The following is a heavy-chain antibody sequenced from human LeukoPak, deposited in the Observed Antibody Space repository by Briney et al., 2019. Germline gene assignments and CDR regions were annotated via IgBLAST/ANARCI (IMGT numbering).Heavy chain of an antibody. CDR1: GFTFSGHW. CDR3: TRSGYSNGYDY. V-gene: IGHV3-74*03. Sequence: GESLKISCVASGFTFSGHWMHWVRQVPGKGLMAVSRITPDGNAAAYADSVKGRFTISRDNAKNTLYLEMNSLTAEDTALYHCTRSGYSNGYDYWGQGTLVTVSS. J-gene: IGHJ4*02. CDR2: ITPDGNAA. D-gene: IGHD2-15*01.